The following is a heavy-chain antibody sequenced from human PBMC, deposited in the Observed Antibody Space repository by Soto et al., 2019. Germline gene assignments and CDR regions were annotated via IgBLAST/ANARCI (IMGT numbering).Heavy chain of an antibody. J-gene: IGHJ4*02. CDR1: GGSISSSNW. CDR2: IYHSGST. D-gene: IGHD6-13*01. V-gene: IGHV4-4*02. CDR3: ARKYSSSWYYFDY. Sequence: SETLSLTCAVSGGSISSSNWWSWVRQPPGKGLEWVGEIYHSGSTNYNPSLKSRVTISVDKSKNQFSLKLSSVTAADTAVYYCARKYSSSWYYFDYWGQGTPVTVSS.